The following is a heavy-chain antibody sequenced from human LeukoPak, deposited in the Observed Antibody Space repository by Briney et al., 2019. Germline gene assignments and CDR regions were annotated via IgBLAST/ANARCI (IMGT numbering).Heavy chain of an antibody. V-gene: IGHV4-34*01. CDR2: IDHSGST. CDR1: GGSFSGYY. CDR3: ARQDFSGSLNFDN. J-gene: IGHJ4*02. Sequence: SETLSLTCAVYGGSFSGYYWSWIRQPPGKGLEWIGEIDHSGSTNYNPSLKSRVTISVDTSKNQFSLKLSSVTAADTAVYYCARQDFSGSLNFDNWGQGTLVTVSP. D-gene: IGHD1-26*01.